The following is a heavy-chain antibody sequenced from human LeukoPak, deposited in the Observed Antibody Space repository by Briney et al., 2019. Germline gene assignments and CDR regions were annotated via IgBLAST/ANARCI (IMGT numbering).Heavy chain of an antibody. J-gene: IGHJ4*02. V-gene: IGHV3-30-3*01. CDR1: GFTFSSYA. CDR2: ISYDGSNK. CDR3: ARGLVRAAGGYYFDY. Sequence: GGSLRLSCAASGFTFSSYAMHWVRQAPGKGLEWVAVISYDGSNKYYADSVKGRFTISRDNSKNTLYLQMNSLRAEDTAVYYCARGLVRAAGGYYFDYWGQGTLVTVSS. D-gene: IGHD1-26*01.